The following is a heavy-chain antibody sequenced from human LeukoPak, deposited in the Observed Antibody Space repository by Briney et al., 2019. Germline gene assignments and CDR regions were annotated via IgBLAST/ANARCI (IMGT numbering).Heavy chain of an antibody. J-gene: IGHJ4*02. CDR1: GGSFGGYY. CDR3: ARGGYYYDSSGYPIDY. V-gene: IGHV4-34*01. CDR2: INHSGST. Sequence: ASETLSLTCAVYGGSFGGYYWSWIRQPPGKGLEWIGEINHSGSTNYNPSLKSRVTISVDTSKNQFSLKLSSVTAADTAVYYCARGGYYYDSSGYPIDYWGQGTLVTVSS. D-gene: IGHD3-22*01.